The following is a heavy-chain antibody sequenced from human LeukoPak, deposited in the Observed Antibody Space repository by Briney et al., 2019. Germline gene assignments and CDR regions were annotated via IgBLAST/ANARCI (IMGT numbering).Heavy chain of an antibody. Sequence: GASVKVSCKASGYTFTSYDINWVRQATGQGLEWMGWINPKNAATNYGQRFQGRVTMTRDTSTGTVYMELNTLRSDDTAVYYCARTLYISAAPGGFDYWGQGTLVTVSS. CDR1: GYTFTSYD. CDR2: INPKNAAT. CDR3: ARTLYISAAPGGFDY. D-gene: IGHD6-13*01. J-gene: IGHJ4*02. V-gene: IGHV1-2*02.